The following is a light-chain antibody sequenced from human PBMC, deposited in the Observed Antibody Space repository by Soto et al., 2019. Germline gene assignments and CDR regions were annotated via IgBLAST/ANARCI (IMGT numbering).Light chain of an antibody. CDR1: QSISSW. J-gene: IGKJ1*01. CDR2: DAS. Sequence: DNPMTQSPSTVSASVGDRVTITCRASQSISSWLAWYQQKPGKAPKLLIYDASSLESGVPSRFSGSGSGTEFTLTISSLQPDDFATYYCQHYNSYWGTFGQGTKVEIK. CDR3: QHYNSYWGT. V-gene: IGKV1-5*01.